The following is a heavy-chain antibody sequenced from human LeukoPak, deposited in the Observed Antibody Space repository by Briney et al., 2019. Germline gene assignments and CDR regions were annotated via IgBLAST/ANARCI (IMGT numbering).Heavy chain of an antibody. CDR3: AKEIQLWFPLFDY. V-gene: IGHV3-23*01. CDR1: GFTFNNAW. J-gene: IGHJ4*02. D-gene: IGHD5-18*01. Sequence: GGSLRLSCAAPGFTFNNAWMSWVRQAPGKGLEWVSAISGSGGSTYYADSVKGRFTISRDNSKNTLYLQMNSLRAEDTAVYYCAKEIQLWFPLFDYWGQGTLVTVSS. CDR2: ISGSGGST.